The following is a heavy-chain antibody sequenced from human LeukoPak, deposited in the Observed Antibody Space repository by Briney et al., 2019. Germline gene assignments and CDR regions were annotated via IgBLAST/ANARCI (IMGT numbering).Heavy chain of an antibody. D-gene: IGHD3-9*01. V-gene: IGHV3-23*01. J-gene: IGHJ4*02. CDR1: GFTFSSYA. CDR3: AKPPDWLESPFDY. Sequence: GGSLRLSCAASGFTFSSYAMSWVRQAPGKGLEWVSAISGSGGSTYYADSVKGRFTISRDNSKNTLYLQMNSLRAKDTAVYYCAKPPDWLESPFDYWGREPWSPSPQ. CDR2: ISGSGGST.